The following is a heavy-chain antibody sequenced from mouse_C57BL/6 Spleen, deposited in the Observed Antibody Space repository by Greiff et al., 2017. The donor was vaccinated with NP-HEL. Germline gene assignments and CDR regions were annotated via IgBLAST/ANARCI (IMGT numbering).Heavy chain of an antibody. J-gene: IGHJ3*01. V-gene: IGHV3-6*01. CDR1: GYSITSGYY. D-gene: IGHD1-1*01. CDR2: ISYDGSN. Sequence: EVQRVESGPGLVKPSQSLSLTCSVTGYSITSGYYWNWIRQFPGNKLEWMGYISYDGSNNYNPSLKNRISITRDTSKNQFFLKLNSVTTEDTATYYCASDYGSSPWFAYWGQGTLVTVSA. CDR3: ASDYGSSPWFAY.